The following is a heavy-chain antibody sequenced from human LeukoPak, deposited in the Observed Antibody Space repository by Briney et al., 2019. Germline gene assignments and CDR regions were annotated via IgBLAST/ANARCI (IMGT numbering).Heavy chain of an antibody. J-gene: IGHJ6*02. D-gene: IGHD4-17*01. CDR3: ARDHADYGDYPPLDYYYGMDV. CDR2: IYTRWRT. CDR1: CGSISSYL. V-gene: IGHV4-4*07. Sequence: SETLSLTCTGSCGSISSYLWSWIRPPAGKGLEGIGRIYTRWRTNYNPPLKSRVTMSVDTSKNQFSLKLSSVAAADTAVYYCARDHADYGDYPPLDYYYGMDVWGQGTTVTVSS.